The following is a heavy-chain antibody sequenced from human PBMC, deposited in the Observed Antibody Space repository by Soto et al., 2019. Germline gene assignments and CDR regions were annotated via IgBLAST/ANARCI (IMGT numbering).Heavy chain of an antibody. V-gene: IGHV3-11*06. Sequence: GGSLRLSCAASGFTFSDYYMTWIRQAPGKGLEYVSYIGGRSAYTNYADSVKGRFTISRDNAKNPLLLEMRSRRADDTADYYCARLRATSHYMGGYLDYWGQGTLVPVSS. CDR3: ARLRATSHYMGGYLDY. CDR1: GFTFSDYY. D-gene: IGHD3-16*01. J-gene: IGHJ4*03. CDR2: IGGRSAYT.